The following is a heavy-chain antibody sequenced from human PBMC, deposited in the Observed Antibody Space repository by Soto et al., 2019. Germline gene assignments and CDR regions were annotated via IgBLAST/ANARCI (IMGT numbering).Heavy chain of an antibody. CDR3: ARDYSNTALIL. V-gene: IGHV3-74*01. CDR2: IHYDGSST. CDR1: GFTFSSYG. D-gene: IGHD5-18*01. Sequence: PGGSLRLSGAASGFTFSSYGIYWVRQLPWKGLVWVSRIHYDGSSTSYADSVKGRFNISRDNAKNTLYLQMDSLRAEDTAVYYCARDYSNTALILCGQGTLVPVSP. J-gene: IGHJ4*02.